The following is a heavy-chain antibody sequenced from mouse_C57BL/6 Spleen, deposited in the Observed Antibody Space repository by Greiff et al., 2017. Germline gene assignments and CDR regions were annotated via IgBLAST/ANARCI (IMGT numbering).Heavy chain of an antibody. J-gene: IGHJ1*03. CDR3: ARYGYGSTYWYFDV. CDR1: GYTFTSYW. V-gene: IGHV1-72*01. Sequence: QVHVKQPGAELVKPGASVKLSCKASGYTFTSYWMHWVKQRPGRGLEWIGRIDPNSGGTKYNEKFKSKATLTVDKPSSTAYMQLSSLTSEDSAVYYCARYGYGSTYWYFDVWGTGTTVTVSS. D-gene: IGHD1-1*01. CDR2: IDPNSGGT.